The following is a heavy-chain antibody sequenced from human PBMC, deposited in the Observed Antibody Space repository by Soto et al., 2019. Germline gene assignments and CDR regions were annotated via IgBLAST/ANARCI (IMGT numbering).Heavy chain of an antibody. CDR3: TTDSADIVVVPATFGMDV. CDR1: GITFSNAW. Sequence: PGGSLRLSCAASGITFSNAWMTWVRQAPGKGLEWVGHIKSITDGGTTDYAAPVKGRFTISRDDSKDTLYLQMNNLRTEDTAVYHCTTDSADIVVVPATFGMDVWGQGTTVTVSS. J-gene: IGHJ6*02. D-gene: IGHD2-2*01. V-gene: IGHV3-15*01. CDR2: IKSITDGGTT.